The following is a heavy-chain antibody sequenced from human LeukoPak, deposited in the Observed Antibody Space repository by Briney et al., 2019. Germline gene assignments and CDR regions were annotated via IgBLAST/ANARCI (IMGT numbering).Heavy chain of an antibody. J-gene: IGHJ4*02. CDR1: GFTFSSYD. CDR2: IWYDGIYK. CDR3: ARVSGGFRGSQDLLY. D-gene: IGHD3-10*02. Sequence: RGSLRLSCAASGFTFSSYDMHWVRQTPGKGLDWVAVIWYDGIYKDYVDSVKGRFTISRDSSKNTVFLQMNSLRAEDTAVYYCARVSGGFRGSQDLLYWGQGTLVTVSS. V-gene: IGHV3-33*01.